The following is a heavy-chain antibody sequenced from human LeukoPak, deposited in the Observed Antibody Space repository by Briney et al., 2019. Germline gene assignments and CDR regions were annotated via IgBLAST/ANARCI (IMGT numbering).Heavy chain of an antibody. CDR2: IRYDGNNK. J-gene: IGHJ6*03. CDR3: ARAIPIYSPYYYYYMDV. CDR1: GFTFSSYG. V-gene: IGHV3-30*02. D-gene: IGHD2-21*01. Sequence: GGSLRLSCAASGFTFSSYGMHWVRQAPGKGLEWVAFIRYDGNNKYYGDSVKGRFTISRDNSKNTLYLQMNSLRAEDTAVYYCARAIPIYSPYYYYYMDVWGKGTTVTISS.